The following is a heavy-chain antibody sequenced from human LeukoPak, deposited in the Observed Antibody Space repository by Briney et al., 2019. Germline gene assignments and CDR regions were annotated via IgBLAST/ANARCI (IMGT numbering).Heavy chain of an antibody. CDR3: ARGIGKDYYDSSV. CDR1: GFTFSSYE. J-gene: IGHJ4*02. CDR2: ISSSGSTI. V-gene: IGHV3-48*03. D-gene: IGHD3-22*01. Sequence: GESLRLSCAASGFTFSSYEMNWVRQAPGKGLEWVSYISSSGSTIYYADSVKGRFTISRDNAKNSLYLQMNSLRAEDTAVYYCARGIGKDYYDSSVWGQGTLVTVSS.